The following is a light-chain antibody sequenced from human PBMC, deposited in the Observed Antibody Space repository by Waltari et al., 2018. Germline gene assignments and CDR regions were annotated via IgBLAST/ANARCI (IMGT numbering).Light chain of an antibody. Sequence: SSELTQDPAVSVALGQTIRITCQRDSLRSGDASWYQQKPGQAPVLVMFGENNRPSGLPDRFSGSISGSTTTLTIPGAQAEDEADYYCNSRDNRGQGVIFGGGTKVTVL. V-gene: IGLV3-19*01. CDR2: GEN. CDR1: SLRSGD. J-gene: IGLJ2*01. CDR3: NSRDNRGQGVI.